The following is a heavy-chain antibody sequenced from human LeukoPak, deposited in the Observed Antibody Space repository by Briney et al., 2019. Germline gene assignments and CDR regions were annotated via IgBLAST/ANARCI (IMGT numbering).Heavy chain of an antibody. Sequence: PSETLSLTCTVSGGSISTFYWSWIRQPPGKGLEWIGYVYTTGSTKYNPSLKSRVAISVDTSKYHFSLKLNSVTAADTAVYNCARQAARAFDYWGQGTLVTVSS. J-gene: IGHJ4*02. CDR1: GGSISTFY. V-gene: IGHV4-4*09. CDR3: ARQAARAFDY. CDR2: VYTTGST. D-gene: IGHD6-25*01.